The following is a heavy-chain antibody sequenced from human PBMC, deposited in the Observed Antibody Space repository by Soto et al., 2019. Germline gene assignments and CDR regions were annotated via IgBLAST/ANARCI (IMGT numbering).Heavy chain of an antibody. CDR2: IYTSGST. J-gene: IGHJ4*02. V-gene: IGHV4-4*07. CDR1: VGSIRSYY. CDR3: ARELLSDYGDYVFDY. D-gene: IGHD4-17*01. Sequence: PSATLSLTCTVSVGSIRSYYWSWIRQPAGKGLEWIGRIYTSGSTNYNPSLKSRVTMSVDTSKNQFSLKLSSVTAADTAVYYCARELLSDYGDYVFDYWGQGNLVTVS.